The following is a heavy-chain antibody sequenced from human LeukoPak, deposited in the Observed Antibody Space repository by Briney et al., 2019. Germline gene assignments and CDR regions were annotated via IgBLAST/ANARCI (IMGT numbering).Heavy chain of an antibody. V-gene: IGHV1-58*02. CDR1: GFTFTSSA. CDR3: AAGWELPPVGMDV. CDR2: IVVGSGNT. Sequence: SVKVSCKASGFTFTSSAMQWVRQARGQRLEWIGWIVVGSGNTNYAQKFQERVTITRDMSTSTAYMELSSLRSEDTAVYYCAAGWELPPVGMDVWGQGTTVTVSS. D-gene: IGHD1-26*01. J-gene: IGHJ6*02.